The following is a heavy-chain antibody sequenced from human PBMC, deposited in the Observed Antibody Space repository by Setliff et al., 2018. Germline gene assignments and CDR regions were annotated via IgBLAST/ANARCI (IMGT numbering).Heavy chain of an antibody. CDR2: VSVSGDNT. V-gene: IGHV3-23*01. CDR3: ANYEQRPRNLDY. Sequence: LRLSCVASGITFTSYAMSWVRQAPGKGLEWVSTVSVSGDNTYYTDSVKGRFTTSRDNSKNTVSLQMSSLRAEDTALYYCANYEQRPRNLDYWGQGTQVTVSS. D-gene: IGHD6-25*01. CDR1: GITFTSYA. J-gene: IGHJ4*02.